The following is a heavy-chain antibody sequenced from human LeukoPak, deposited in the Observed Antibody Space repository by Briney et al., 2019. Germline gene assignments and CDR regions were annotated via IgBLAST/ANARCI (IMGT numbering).Heavy chain of an antibody. Sequence: GESLKISCKGSGYSFTSYWIGWVRQMPGKGLEWMGIIYPGDSDTRYSPSFQGQVTISADKSISTAYLQWSSLKASDTAMYYCARRQGGGTDYDFWSGRVKSHYYFDYWGQGTLVTVSS. CDR1: GYSFTSYW. V-gene: IGHV5-51*01. J-gene: IGHJ4*02. D-gene: IGHD3-3*01. CDR2: IYPGDSDT. CDR3: ARRQGGGTDYDFWSGRVKSHYYFDY.